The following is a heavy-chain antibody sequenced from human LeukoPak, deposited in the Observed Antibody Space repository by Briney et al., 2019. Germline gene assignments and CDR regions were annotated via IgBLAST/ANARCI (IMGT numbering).Heavy chain of an antibody. CDR3: ARDTSYYYYGMDV. V-gene: IGHV3-48*01. Sequence: PGGSLRLSCAASGFTFSSYSMNWVRQAPGKGLEWVSYISSSSSTIYYADSVKGRFTISRDNAENSLYLQMNSLRAEDTAVYYCARDTSYYYYGMDVWGQGTTVTVSS. CDR1: GFTFSSYS. J-gene: IGHJ6*02. CDR2: ISSSSSTI. D-gene: IGHD2-2*01.